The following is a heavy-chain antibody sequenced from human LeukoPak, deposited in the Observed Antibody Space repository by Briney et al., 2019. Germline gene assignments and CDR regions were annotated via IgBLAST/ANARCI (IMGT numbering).Heavy chain of an antibody. V-gene: IGHV3-30-3*01. CDR1: GFTFSSYA. CDR2: ISYDGSNK. D-gene: IGHD3-10*01. CDR3: ASSRGVLQYYFDY. J-gene: IGHJ4*02. Sequence: PGRSLRLSCAASGFTFSSYAMHWVRQAPGKGLEWVAVISYDGSNKYYADSVKGRFTISRDNSKNTLYLQMNSLRAEDTAVYYCASSRGVLQYYFDYWGQGTLVTVSS.